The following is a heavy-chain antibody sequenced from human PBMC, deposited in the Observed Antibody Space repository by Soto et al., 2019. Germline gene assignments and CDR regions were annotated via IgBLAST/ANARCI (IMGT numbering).Heavy chain of an antibody. Sequence: QVQLVESGGGLVKPGGSLRLSCVASGFTFSDNYMSWIRQAPGKGLEWVSYISSSSSDTKYADSVKGRFTISRDNAKNSLYLQMNSLRAEDTAVYYCASGKYSGYYYCHAFDIWGQGTMVTVSS. CDR2: ISSSSSDT. J-gene: IGHJ3*02. CDR1: GFTFSDNY. V-gene: IGHV3-11*05. D-gene: IGHD5-12*01. CDR3: ASGKYSGYYYCHAFDI.